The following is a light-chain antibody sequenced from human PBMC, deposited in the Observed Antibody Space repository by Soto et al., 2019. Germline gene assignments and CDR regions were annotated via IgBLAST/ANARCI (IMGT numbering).Light chain of an antibody. Sequence: DIQMTQTPSSLSASVGDRVTITCRASQGISTYLNWYQQKPGKAPKLLIHAASSLQSGVPSRFSGSESETDFTLTISSLQPEDFANYSCQQSYSTTWTFGQATKV. CDR2: AAS. J-gene: IGKJ1*01. V-gene: IGKV1-39*01. CDR3: QQSYSTTWT. CDR1: QGISTY.